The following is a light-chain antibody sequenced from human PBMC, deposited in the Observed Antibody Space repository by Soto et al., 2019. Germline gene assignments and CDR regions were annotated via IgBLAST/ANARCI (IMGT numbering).Light chain of an antibody. CDR3: QKYGSSPPT. V-gene: IGKV3-20*01. J-gene: IGKJ4*01. CDR2: GAS. CDR1: QSVSKNF. Sequence: EIVLTQSPGTLSLSPGERATLSCRASQSVSKNFLAWYQQKPGQAPRLLINGASSRATGIPDRFSGSGSGTDFSLTIDRLEPEDFAVYFCQKYGSSPPTFGGGTKVAMK.